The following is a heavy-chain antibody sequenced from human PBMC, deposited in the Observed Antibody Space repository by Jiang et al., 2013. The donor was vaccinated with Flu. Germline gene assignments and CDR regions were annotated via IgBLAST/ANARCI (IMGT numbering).Heavy chain of an antibody. J-gene: IGHJ4*02. Sequence: GAEVKKPGASVNISCKASGYTFTKYNIHWVRQAPGQGLEWMGMINPTGGSTVYAQKFQDRVTMTRDTSTTTVYMELSSLRSEDTAVYYCARDSPLVYWGQGTPVTVSS. CDR3: ARDSPLVY. D-gene: IGHD2-8*02. CDR2: INPTGGST. CDR1: GYTFTKYN. V-gene: IGHV1-46*01.